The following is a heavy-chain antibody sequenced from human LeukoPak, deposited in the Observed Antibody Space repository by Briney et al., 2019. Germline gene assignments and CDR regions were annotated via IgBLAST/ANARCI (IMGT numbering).Heavy chain of an antibody. CDR1: GFTFNNYG. CDR2: ISSSGSHI. D-gene: IGHD3-10*01. V-gene: IGHV3-21*01. Sequence: GGSLRLSCAASGFTFNNYGMNWVRQAPGKGLEWVSSISSSGSHIYYGDSPKGRFTISRDNAKNSLYLQMNSLRAEDTAVYYCAARDSYGSGSYPIDYWGQGTLVTVSS. J-gene: IGHJ4*02. CDR3: AARDSYGSGSYPIDY.